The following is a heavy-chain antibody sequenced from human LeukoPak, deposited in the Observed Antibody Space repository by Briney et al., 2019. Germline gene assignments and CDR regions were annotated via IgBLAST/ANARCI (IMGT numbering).Heavy chain of an antibody. Sequence: GESLKISCECSGYSLSTHWIAWVRQMPGKGLEWMGIVYPGESQSRNSPSFQGQVTISVDRSTSVAYAQWSSLKASDSAMYYCASGSGNYYGSGTKIYYPYYVDYWGQGTLVTVSS. D-gene: IGHD3-10*01. J-gene: IGHJ4*02. CDR2: VYPGESQS. V-gene: IGHV5-51*01. CDR1: GYSLSTHW. CDR3: ASGSGNYYGSGTKIYYPYYVDY.